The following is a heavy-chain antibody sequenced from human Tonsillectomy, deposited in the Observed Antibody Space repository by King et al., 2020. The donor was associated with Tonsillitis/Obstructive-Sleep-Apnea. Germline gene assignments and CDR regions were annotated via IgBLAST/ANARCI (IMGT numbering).Heavy chain of an antibody. CDR1: GGSFSGYY. CDR3: ARGGNVEMATIGLYYFDY. D-gene: IGHD5-24*01. J-gene: IGHJ4*02. Sequence: VQLQQWGAGLLKPSETLSLTCAVYGGSFSGYYWSWIRQPPGKGLEWIGEINHSGSTNYNPSLKSRVTISVDTSKNQFSLKLSSVTAADTAVYYCARGGNVEMATIGLYYFDYWGQGTLVTVSS. V-gene: IGHV4-34*01. CDR2: INHSGST.